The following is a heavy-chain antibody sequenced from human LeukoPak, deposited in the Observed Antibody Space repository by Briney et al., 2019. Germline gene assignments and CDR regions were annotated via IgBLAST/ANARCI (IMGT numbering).Heavy chain of an antibody. V-gene: IGHV3-48*03. CDR2: ISSTGRTK. J-gene: IGHJ4*02. Sequence: GGSLRLSCAGSGFTFSNYEMNWVRQAPGKGLEWISYISSTGRTKYYADSVKGRFTVSRDNAKTSLYLQMSSLRTEDTAVYYCAREDGDYGVPFDFWGQGTLVAVSS. D-gene: IGHD4/OR15-4a*01. CDR1: GFTFSNYE. CDR3: AREDGDYGVPFDF.